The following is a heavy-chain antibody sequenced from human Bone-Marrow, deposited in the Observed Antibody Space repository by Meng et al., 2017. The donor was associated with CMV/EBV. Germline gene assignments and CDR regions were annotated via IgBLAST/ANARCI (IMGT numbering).Heavy chain of an antibody. D-gene: IGHD2-2*01. Sequence: GESLKISCAASGFTFSSYSINWVRQAPGKGLEWVSSISRSSSYIYYADSVKGRFIISRDNAKNSLYLQMNSLRAEDTAVYYCARGCSSTSCYYYYYGMDVWGQGTTVTVSS. CDR2: ISRSSSYI. CDR3: ARGCSSTSCYYYYYGMDV. J-gene: IGHJ6*02. V-gene: IGHV3-21*01. CDR1: GFTFSSYS.